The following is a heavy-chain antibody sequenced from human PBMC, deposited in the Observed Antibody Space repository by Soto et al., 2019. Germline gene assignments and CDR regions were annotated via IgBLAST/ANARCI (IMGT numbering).Heavy chain of an antibody. CDR3: ARDTIYCSGGSCYWEY. CDR1: GYTFTSYG. V-gene: IGHV1-18*01. Sequence: ASVKVSCKASGYTFTSYGISWVRQAPGQGLEWMGWISAYNGNTNYAQKLQGRVTMTTDTSTSTAYMELRSLRSDDTAVYYCARDTIYCSGGSCYWEYWGQGTLVTVSS. J-gene: IGHJ4*02. CDR2: ISAYNGNT. D-gene: IGHD2-15*01.